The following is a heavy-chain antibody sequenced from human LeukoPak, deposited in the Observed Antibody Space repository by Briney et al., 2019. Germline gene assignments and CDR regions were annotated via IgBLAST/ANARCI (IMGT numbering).Heavy chain of an antibody. CDR3: VRDKGGRSGAIYYDAFDV. J-gene: IGHJ3*01. CDR2: IDQGGSTK. D-gene: IGHD1-26*01. CDR1: GFTFSSYL. V-gene: IGHV3-7*01. Sequence: GGSLRLSCAASGFTFSSYLMHWVRQAPGKGLEWVANIDQGGSTKYYVDSLKGRFTISRDNAKNSLYLQMNSLRAEDTAVYYCVRDKGGRSGAIYYDAFDVWGQGTMVTVSS.